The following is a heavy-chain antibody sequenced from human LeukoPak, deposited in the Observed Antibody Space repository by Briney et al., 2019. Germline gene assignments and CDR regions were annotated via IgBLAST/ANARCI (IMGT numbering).Heavy chain of an antibody. D-gene: IGHD6-19*01. CDR1: GGSISSYY. Sequence: SETLSLTCTVPGGSISSYYWSWIRQPPGKGLEWIGYICYSGSTNYNPSLKSRVTISVDTSKNQFSLKLSSVTAADTAVYYCARGLLRYSSGIDYWGQGTLVTVSS. CDR2: ICYSGST. J-gene: IGHJ4*02. V-gene: IGHV4-59*01. CDR3: ARGLLRYSSGIDY.